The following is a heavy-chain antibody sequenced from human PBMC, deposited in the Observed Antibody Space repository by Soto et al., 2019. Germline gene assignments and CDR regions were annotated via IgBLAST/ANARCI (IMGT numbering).Heavy chain of an antibody. CDR1: GFTFTRYS. CDR2: ISSTTNYI. CDR3: ARESEDLTSNFDY. V-gene: IGHV3-21*01. J-gene: IGHJ4*02. Sequence: GGSLRLSCAASGFTFTRYSMNWVRQAPGKGLEWVSSISSTTNYIYYADSMKGRFTVSRDNAKNSVYLEMNSLSAEDTAVYYCARESEDLTSNFDYWGQGPLVTVSS.